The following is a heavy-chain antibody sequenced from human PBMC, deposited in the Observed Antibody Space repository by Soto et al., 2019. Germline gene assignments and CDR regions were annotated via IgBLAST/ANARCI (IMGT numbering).Heavy chain of an antibody. CDR2: IYYSGST. Sequence: QLQLQESGPGLVKPSETLSLTCTVSGGSISSSSYYWGWIRQPPGKGLEWIGSIYYSGSTYYHESLTSRVTISVDTSKNQFSLKLSSVTAADTAVYYCARQTREAFDIWGQGTMVTDSS. J-gene: IGHJ3*02. CDR1: GGSISSSSYY. V-gene: IGHV4-39*01. CDR3: ARQTREAFDI.